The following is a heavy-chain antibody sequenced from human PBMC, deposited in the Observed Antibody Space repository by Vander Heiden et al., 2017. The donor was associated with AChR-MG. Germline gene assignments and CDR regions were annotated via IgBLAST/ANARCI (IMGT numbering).Heavy chain of an antibody. CDR3: AKVLRTGGAYYGMDV. CDR1: GFTFNTSA. D-gene: IGHD1-26*01. J-gene: IGHJ6*02. CDR2: IRASGSGT. Sequence: EAQLLEPGGGLVQPGGSLRLPCAASGFTFNTSAMIWARQAPGKGLEWVSGIRASGSGTYYADAVKGRFTVSRDNSKNTLSLEMGSLRADDTAVYYCAKVLRTGGAYYGMDVWGQGTVVTVSS. V-gene: IGHV3-23*01.